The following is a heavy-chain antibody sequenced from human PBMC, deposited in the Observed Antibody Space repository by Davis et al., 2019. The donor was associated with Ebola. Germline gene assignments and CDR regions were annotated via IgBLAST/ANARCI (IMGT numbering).Heavy chain of an antibody. J-gene: IGHJ2*01. D-gene: IGHD2-2*01. CDR2: INTIGAT. V-gene: IGHV3-13*01. CDR3: ARAFCSPSSCFWSLDV. CDR1: EITFSTYE. Sequence: GESLKTSCAASEITFSTYEMHWGRHGPGKGQEWVAIINTIGATYYSDTVKGRFTASSDNDKNSVYLQMNSLTTGDTAVYFCARAFCSPSSCFWSLDVWGRGTMVTVSS.